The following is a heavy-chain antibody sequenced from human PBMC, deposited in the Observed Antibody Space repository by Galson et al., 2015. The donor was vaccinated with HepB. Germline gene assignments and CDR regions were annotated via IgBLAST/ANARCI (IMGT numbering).Heavy chain of an antibody. Sequence: CAASGFTASNNYMSWVRQAPGKGLEWVSGIHRGGSTYYADSVKGRFTISRDNSKNTLYLQMNSLKTEDAAVYYCARDFRYSHGYHHYYYYGMDVWGQGTTVTVSS. CDR2: IHRGGST. D-gene: IGHD5-18*01. CDR3: ARDFRYSHGYHHYYYYGMDV. CDR1: GFTASNNY. J-gene: IGHJ6*02. V-gene: IGHV3-66*02.